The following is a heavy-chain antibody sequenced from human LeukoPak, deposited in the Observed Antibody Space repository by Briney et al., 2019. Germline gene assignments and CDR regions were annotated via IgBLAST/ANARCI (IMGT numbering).Heavy chain of an antibody. J-gene: IGHJ4*02. Sequence: SETLSLTCTVSGGSISSYYWSWIRQPPGKGLEWIGYIYYSGSTNYNPSLKSRVTISVDTSKNQFSLKLSSVTAADTAVYYCAKDDGSGWYQIDYWGQGTLVTISS. CDR3: AKDDGSGWYQIDY. CDR1: GGSISSYY. V-gene: IGHV4-59*01. D-gene: IGHD6-19*01. CDR2: IYYSGST.